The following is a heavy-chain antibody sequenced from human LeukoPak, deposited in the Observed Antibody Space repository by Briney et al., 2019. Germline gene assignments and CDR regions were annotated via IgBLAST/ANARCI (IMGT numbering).Heavy chain of an antibody. Sequence: GGSLRLSCAASGFTFSSYAMSWVRQAPGKGLEWVSAISGSGGSTYYADSVKGRFTISRDNSKNTLYLQMNSLRAEDTAVYYCAKSGRVVPAAIKDYWGQGTLVTVSS. D-gene: IGHD2-2*01. V-gene: IGHV3-23*01. CDR2: ISGSGGST. CDR3: AKSGRVVPAAIKDY. CDR1: GFTFSSYA. J-gene: IGHJ4*02.